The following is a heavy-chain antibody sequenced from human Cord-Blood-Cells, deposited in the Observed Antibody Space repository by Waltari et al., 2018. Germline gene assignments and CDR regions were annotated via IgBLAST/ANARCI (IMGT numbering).Heavy chain of an antibody. D-gene: IGHD6-13*01. CDR1: GFTFSSYG. CDR2: IWYDGSNK. V-gene: IGHV3-33*01. Sequence: QVQLVESGGGVVQPGRSLRLSCAASGFTFSSYGMHWVRRAPGKGLEWVAGIWYDGSNKYYADSVKGRFTISRDNSKNTLYLQMNSLRAEDTAVYYCARDEVLAAAGLVDYWGQGTLVTVSS. J-gene: IGHJ4*02. CDR3: ARDEVLAAAGLVDY.